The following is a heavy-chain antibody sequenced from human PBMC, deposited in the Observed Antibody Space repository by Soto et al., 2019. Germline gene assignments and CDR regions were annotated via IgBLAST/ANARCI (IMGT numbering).Heavy chain of an antibody. CDR2: ISAYDGYT. Sequence: ASVKVSCKASGYTFTSYGINWVRQAPGQGLEWLGWISAYDGYTNYAQILQGRVSMTTDTSTRTAYMELRSLRSDDTAMYYCARGGFYDSSGACNYYYYGMNVWGQGTTVTVSS. V-gene: IGHV1-18*01. CDR1: GYTFTSYG. J-gene: IGHJ6*02. D-gene: IGHD3-22*01. CDR3: ARGGFYDSSGACNYYYYGMNV.